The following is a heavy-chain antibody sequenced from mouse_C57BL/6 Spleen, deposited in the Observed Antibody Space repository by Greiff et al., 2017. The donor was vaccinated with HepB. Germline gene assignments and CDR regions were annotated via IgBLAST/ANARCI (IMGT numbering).Heavy chain of an antibody. D-gene: IGHD2-1*01. CDR1: GYTFTDYE. V-gene: IGHV1-15*01. Sequence: QVQLQQSGAELVRPGASVTLSCKASGYTFTDYEMHWVKQTPVHGLEWIGAIDPETGGTAYNQKFKGKAILTADKSSSTAYMELRSLTSEDSAVYYCRRGTIYYGNYGDYWGQGTTLTVAS. CDR3: RRGTIYYGNYGDY. J-gene: IGHJ2*01. CDR2: IDPETGGT.